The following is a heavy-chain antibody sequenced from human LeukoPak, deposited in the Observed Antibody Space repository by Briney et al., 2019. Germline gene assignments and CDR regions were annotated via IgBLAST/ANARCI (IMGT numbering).Heavy chain of an antibody. V-gene: IGHV4-34*01. D-gene: IGHD1-7*01. J-gene: IGHJ4*02. Sequence: PSDPLSLTCAVYGGPFSGCYWSGIRHPPGKGREWIGESNHSGSTNYNPSLKSRVTISVDTSKNQFSLKLSSVAAADTAVYYCARGVAGTTFLSDYEGQGTLVTVSA. CDR2: SNHSGST. CDR3: ARGVAGTTFLSDY. CDR1: GGPFSGCY.